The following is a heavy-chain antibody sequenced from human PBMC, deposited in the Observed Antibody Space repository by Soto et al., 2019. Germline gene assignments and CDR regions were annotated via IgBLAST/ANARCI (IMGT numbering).Heavy chain of an antibody. D-gene: IGHD6-13*01. J-gene: IGHJ4*02. CDR2: IWYDGSNK. Sequence: GGSLRLSCAASGFTFSSYGMHWVRQAPGKGLEWVAVIWYDGSNKYYADSVKGRFTISRDNSKNTLYLQMNSLRAEDTAVYYWAREASPGRSWYDFWGQGTRVTVAS. V-gene: IGHV3-33*01. CDR3: AREASPGRSWYDF. CDR1: GFTFSSYG.